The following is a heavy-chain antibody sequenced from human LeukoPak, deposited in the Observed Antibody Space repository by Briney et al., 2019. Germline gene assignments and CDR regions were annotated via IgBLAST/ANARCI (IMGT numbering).Heavy chain of an antibody. D-gene: IGHD4-17*01. CDR2: IYYSGST. J-gene: IGHJ4*02. V-gene: IGHV4-39*01. Sequence: PSETLSLTXTVSGGSISSSSYYWGWIRQPPGKGLDWIGSIYYSGSTFYNPSLKSRVTISVDTSRNQFSLKLNSVTAADTAVYYCARQATTVTTNPIFDYWGQGTLVTVSS. CDR3: ARQATTVTTNPIFDY. CDR1: GGSISSSSYY.